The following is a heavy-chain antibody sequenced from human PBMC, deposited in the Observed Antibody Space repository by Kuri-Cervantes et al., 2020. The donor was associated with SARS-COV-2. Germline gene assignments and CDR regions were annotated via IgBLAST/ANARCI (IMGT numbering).Heavy chain of an antibody. D-gene: IGHD3-9*01. V-gene: IGHV1-46*01. Sequence: ASVKVSCKASGYTFTGYYMHWVRQAPGPGLEWMGIINPSGGSTSYAQKFQGRVTMTRDTSTSTVYMELSSLRSEHTAVYYCARAPRDDILTGYHYYYYYMDVWGKGTTVTVSS. CDR2: INPSGGST. CDR3: ARAPRDDILTGYHYYYYYMDV. CDR1: GYTFTGYY. J-gene: IGHJ6*03.